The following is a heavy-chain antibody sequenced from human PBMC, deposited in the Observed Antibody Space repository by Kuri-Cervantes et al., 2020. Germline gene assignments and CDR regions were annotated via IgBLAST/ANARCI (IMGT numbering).Heavy chain of an antibody. D-gene: IGHD2-15*01. Sequence: GESLKISCAASGFTFSSYWMSWVRQAPGKGLEWVANIKQDGSEKYYVDSVKGRFTISGDNAKNSLYLQMNSLRAEDTAVYYCARVRGWWEPFDYWGQGTLVTVSS. V-gene: IGHV3-7*04. J-gene: IGHJ4*02. CDR2: IKQDGSEK. CDR1: GFTFSSYW. CDR3: ARVRGWWEPFDY.